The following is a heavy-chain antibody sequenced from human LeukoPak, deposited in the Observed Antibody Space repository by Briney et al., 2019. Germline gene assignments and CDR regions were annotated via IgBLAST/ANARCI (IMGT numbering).Heavy chain of an antibody. CDR3: RGISATGFDF. CDR1: GFTFSTHT. CDR2: ISYDGTND. D-gene: IGHD6-13*01. V-gene: IGHV3-30*04. Sequence: GKSLRLSCAASGFTFSTHTMYWVRQAPGKGLDWVAFISYDGTNDYYADSVKGRFTISRDNSKSTLYLQMNSLRAEDTAVYYCRGISATGFDFWGQGTLVTVSS. J-gene: IGHJ4*02.